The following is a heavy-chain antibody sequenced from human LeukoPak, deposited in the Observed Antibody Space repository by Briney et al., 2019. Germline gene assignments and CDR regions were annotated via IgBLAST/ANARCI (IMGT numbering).Heavy chain of an antibody. CDR2: IKKDGSEK. J-gene: IGHJ4*02. CDR1: GFTFSSYW. V-gene: IGHV3-7*01. D-gene: IGHD5-12*01. Sequence: PGGSLRLSCAASGFTFSSYWMSWVRQAPGKGLEWVANIKKDGSEKYYVDSVKGRFTISRDNAKNSLYLQMNSLRAEDTAVYYCARVGYSGYGGFYFDYWGQGTLVTVSS. CDR3: ARVGYSGYGGFYFDY.